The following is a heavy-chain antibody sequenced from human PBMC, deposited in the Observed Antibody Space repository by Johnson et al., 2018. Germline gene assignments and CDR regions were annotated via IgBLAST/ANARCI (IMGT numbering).Heavy chain of an antibody. CDR2: IYYSGST. V-gene: IGHV4-59*01. Sequence: QVQLQESGPGLVKPSETLSLTCTVSGGSISSYYWSWIRQPPGKGLEWIGYIYYSGSTNYNPSLKSRVTISVDTSKNQFSLKLSSVTAAGTAVYYCARTGGSGSYVKVWGQGTMVTVSS. CDR1: GGSISSYY. CDR3: ARTGGSGSYVKV. J-gene: IGHJ3*01. D-gene: IGHD3-10*01.